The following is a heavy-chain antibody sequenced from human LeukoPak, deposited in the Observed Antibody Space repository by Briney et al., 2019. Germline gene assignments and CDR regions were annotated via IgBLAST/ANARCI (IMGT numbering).Heavy chain of an antibody. J-gene: IGHJ5*02. CDR3: ARAHGSGWFNWLDP. V-gene: IGHV1-18*01. Sequence: GASVKVSCKASGYTFTSYGISWVRQAPGQGLEWMGLISAYNGNTNYAQKLQGRVTMTTDTSTSTAYMELRSLRSDDTAVYYCARAHGSGWFNWLDPWGQGTLVTVSS. CDR1: GYTFTSYG. CDR2: ISAYNGNT. D-gene: IGHD6-19*01.